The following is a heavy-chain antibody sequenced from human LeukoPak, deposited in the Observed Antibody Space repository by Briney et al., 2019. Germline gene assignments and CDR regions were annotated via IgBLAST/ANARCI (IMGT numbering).Heavy chain of an antibody. CDR1: GGTFSSYA. Sequence: SVKVSCKASGGTFSSYAISWVRQAPGQGLEWMGRIIPILGIANYAQKFQGRVTITADKSTSTAYMELSSLRSEDTAVYYCARGRVVVPAAPVDYWGQGTLVTVSS. D-gene: IGHD2-2*01. CDR3: ARGRVVVPAAPVDY. V-gene: IGHV1-69*04. CDR2: IIPILGIA. J-gene: IGHJ4*02.